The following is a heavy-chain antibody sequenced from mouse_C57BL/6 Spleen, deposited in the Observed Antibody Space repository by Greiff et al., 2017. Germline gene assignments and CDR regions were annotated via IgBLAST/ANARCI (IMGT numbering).Heavy chain of an antibody. CDR3: TRSESLITTEGAMDY. V-gene: IGHV1-15*01. J-gene: IGHJ4*01. CDR2: IDPETGGT. D-gene: IGHD1-1*01. Sequence: VQVVESGAELVRPGASVTLSCKASGYTFTDYEMHWVKQTPVHGLEWIGAIDPETGGTAYNQKFKGKAILTADKSSSTAYMELRSLTSEDSAVYYCTRSESLITTEGAMDYWGQGTSVTVSS. CDR1: GYTFTDYE.